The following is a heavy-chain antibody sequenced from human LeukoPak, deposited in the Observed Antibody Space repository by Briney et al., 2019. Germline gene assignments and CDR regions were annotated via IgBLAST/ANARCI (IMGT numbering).Heavy chain of an antibody. CDR3: ARDMSMMTTDGYFDY. D-gene: IGHD4-17*01. Sequence: GRSLRLSCAASGFTFSYYGMHWVRRAPGKGLEWVAVIWYDGSNKYYADSVRGRFTISRDNSKNTLYLQMNSLRVEGTAVYHCARDMSMMTTDGYFDYWGQGSLVTVSS. V-gene: IGHV3-33*01. CDR2: IWYDGSNK. CDR1: GFTFSYYG. J-gene: IGHJ4*02.